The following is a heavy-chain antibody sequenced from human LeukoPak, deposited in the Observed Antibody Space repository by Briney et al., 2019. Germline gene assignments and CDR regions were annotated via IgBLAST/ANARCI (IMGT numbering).Heavy chain of an antibody. CDR3: ARGTPDFDS. CDR1: GGSIGSGGFS. J-gene: IGHJ4*02. Sequence: SQTLSLTCAVSGGSIGSGGFSWNWIRQPPGKGLEWIGFIYQSGRATYNPSLKSRVNISVDRSKNQFSVKMNSVTAADTAVYFCARGTPDFDSWGQGTLVTVSS. V-gene: IGHV4-30-2*01. CDR2: IYQSGRA.